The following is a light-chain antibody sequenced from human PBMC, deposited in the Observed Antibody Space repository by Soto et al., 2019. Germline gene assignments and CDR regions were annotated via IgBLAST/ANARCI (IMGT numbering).Light chain of an antibody. CDR1: QNITNN. CDR2: HAS. J-gene: IGKJ4*01. V-gene: IGKV1-33*01. CDR3: KQSKSFPLT. Sequence: DIQMTQSPSSLSASIGDRVTITCQASQNITNNLSWYQQKPGKAPNLLIYHASKLAKGVTSRFSGGGSGTDFSLTISNLQPEDFATYYCKQSKSFPLTFGGGTKVDIK.